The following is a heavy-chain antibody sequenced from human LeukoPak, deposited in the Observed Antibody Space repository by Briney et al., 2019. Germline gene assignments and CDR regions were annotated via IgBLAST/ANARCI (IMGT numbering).Heavy chain of an antibody. CDR1: GFTFSSYE. Sequence: GGSLRLSCAASGFTFSSYEMNWVRQAPGKGLEWVSYISSSGSTIYYADSVKGRFTISRDNAKNSLYLQMNSLRAEDTAVYYCARKYYDSSGLGYFDLWGRGTLVTVSS. CDR3: ARKYYDSSGLGYFDL. J-gene: IGHJ2*01. CDR2: ISSSGSTI. V-gene: IGHV3-48*03. D-gene: IGHD3-22*01.